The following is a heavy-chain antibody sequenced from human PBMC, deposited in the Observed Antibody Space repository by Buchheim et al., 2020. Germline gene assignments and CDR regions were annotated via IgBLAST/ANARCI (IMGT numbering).Heavy chain of an antibody. D-gene: IGHD1-20*01. Sequence: QLVESGGGLVQPGGSLRLSCVATGFTVGSNYMSWVRQAPGKGLEWVSIVYSGGNTHYADSVKGRFIISRDRSKNTVRLQMNSLRPEDTAVYYCASLRSPLTANYYYGLDVWGQGAT. V-gene: IGHV3-66*02. CDR1: GFTVGSNY. J-gene: IGHJ6*02. CDR3: ASLRSPLTANYYYGLDV. CDR2: VYSGGNT.